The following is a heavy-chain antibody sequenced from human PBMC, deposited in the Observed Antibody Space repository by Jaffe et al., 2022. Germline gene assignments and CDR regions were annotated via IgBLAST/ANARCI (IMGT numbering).Heavy chain of an antibody. V-gene: IGHV3-23*01. Sequence: EVQLLQSGGALVQRGGSLRLSCAASGFTFRNYAMSWVRQAPGKGLEWVSGISGSGGKIYYDLNGSGGNTYYADSVKGRFTISRDDAKNTLYLQMDSLRAEDTAIYFCVSPGSYDFWTGHYFDYWGQGTLVTVSS. CDR1: GFTFRNYA. CDR2: ISGSGGKIYYDLNGSGGNT. CDR3: VSPGSYDFWTGHYFDY. D-gene: IGHD3-3*01. J-gene: IGHJ4*02.